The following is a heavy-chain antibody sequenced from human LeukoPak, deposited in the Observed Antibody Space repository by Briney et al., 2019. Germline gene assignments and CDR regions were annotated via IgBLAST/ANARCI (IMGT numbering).Heavy chain of an antibody. V-gene: IGHV3-21*01. CDR3: ARESRYGSGSSHFDY. J-gene: IGHJ4*02. D-gene: IGHD3-10*01. CDR2: IDISGGRT. Sequence: GGSLRLSCAASGFSFWTYTMNWVRQAPGKGLEWVSTIDISGGRTYYADSVKGRFTISRDNAKNSLYLQMNSLRAEDTAVYYCARESRYGSGSSHFDYWGQGTLVTVSS. CDR1: GFSFWTYT.